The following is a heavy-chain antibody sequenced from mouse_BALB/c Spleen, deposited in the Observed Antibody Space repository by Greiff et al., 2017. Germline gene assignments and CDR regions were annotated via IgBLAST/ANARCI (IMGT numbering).Heavy chain of an antibody. CDR1: GYSFTSYY. Sequence: VQLQQSGPELMKPGASVKISCKASGYSFTSYYMHWVKQSHGKSLEWIGYIDPFNGGTSYNQKFKGKATLTVDKSSSTAYMHLSSLTSEDSAVYYCARGMITTGAWFAYWGQGTLVTVSA. V-gene: IGHV1S135*01. CDR2: IDPFNGGT. J-gene: IGHJ3*01. CDR3: ARGMITTGAWFAY. D-gene: IGHD2-4*01.